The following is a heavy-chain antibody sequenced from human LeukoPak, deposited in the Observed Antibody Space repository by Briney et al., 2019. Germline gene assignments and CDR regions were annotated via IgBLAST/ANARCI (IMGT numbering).Heavy chain of an antibody. D-gene: IGHD5-18*01. J-gene: IGHJ3*02. V-gene: IGHV1-2*06. CDR1: GYTFTAYY. CDR3: ARQLSPYAFDI. Sequence: ASVKVSCKASGYTFTAYYMHWVRQAPGQGLEWMGRINPNTGVTNFAQRFQGRVTMTRDTSISTAYLELNRLTSDDMAVYYCARQLSPYAFDIWGQGTVVTVPS. CDR2: INPNTGVT.